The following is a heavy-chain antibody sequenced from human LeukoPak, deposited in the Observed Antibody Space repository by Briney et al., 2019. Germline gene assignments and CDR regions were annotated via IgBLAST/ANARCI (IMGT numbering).Heavy chain of an antibody. CDR3: ARDRGWYRADY. CDR2: VKEDGSEK. D-gene: IGHD6-19*01. CDR1: GLIFSSHW. V-gene: IGHV3-7*04. J-gene: IGHJ4*02. Sequence: GGSLRLSCAASGLIFSSHWMSWVRQAPGKGLEWVANVKEDGSEKKYVDSVKGRFTISRDNAKNSLYLQMSSLRAEDTAVYYCARDRGWYRADYWGQGTLVTVSS.